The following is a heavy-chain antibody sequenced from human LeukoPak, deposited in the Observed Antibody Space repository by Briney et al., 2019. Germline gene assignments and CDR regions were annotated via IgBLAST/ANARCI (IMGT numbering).Heavy chain of an antibody. Sequence: GGSPRLSCAASGFTFSSYAMNWVRQAPGKGLEWVSGISGGGASTYYADSVRGRFTISRDNSKNTLYLQMNSLRAEDTAVYYCAKDRRTYSSSSFDYWGQGTLVTVSS. D-gene: IGHD6-13*01. CDR2: ISGGGAST. J-gene: IGHJ4*02. CDR3: AKDRRTYSSSSFDY. V-gene: IGHV3-23*01. CDR1: GFTFSSYA.